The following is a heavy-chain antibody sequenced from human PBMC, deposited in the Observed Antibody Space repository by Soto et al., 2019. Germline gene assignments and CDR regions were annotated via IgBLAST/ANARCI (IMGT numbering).Heavy chain of an antibody. CDR3: VRDSPIGSTFSGYDGIDY. Sequence: QVQLVQSGAEVKKPGSSVKVSCKTSGGTFSNDIITWVRQAPGQGLEWMGRIIPHLDTTNYAQKFQGRVTITADKSTCTAYMELNSLRSEYTAVYYCVRDSPIGSTFSGYDGIDYWGQGTLVTVSS. D-gene: IGHD5-12*01. CDR1: GGTFSNDI. V-gene: IGHV1-69*08. CDR2: IIPHLDTT. J-gene: IGHJ4*02.